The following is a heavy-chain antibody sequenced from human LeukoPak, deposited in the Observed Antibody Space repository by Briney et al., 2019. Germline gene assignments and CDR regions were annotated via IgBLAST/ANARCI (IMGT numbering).Heavy chain of an antibody. J-gene: IGHJ4*02. CDR2: INPNSGGT. CDR3: VRVLSVGVVTYDY. V-gene: IGHV1-2*06. Sequence: EASVKVSCKASGYTFTGYYMHWVRQAPRQGREWMGRINPNSGGTNYAQKFQGRVTMTRDTSISTAYMELSRLRSDDTAVYYCVRVLSVGVVTYDYWGQGTLVTVSS. D-gene: IGHD3-3*01. CDR1: GYTFTGYY.